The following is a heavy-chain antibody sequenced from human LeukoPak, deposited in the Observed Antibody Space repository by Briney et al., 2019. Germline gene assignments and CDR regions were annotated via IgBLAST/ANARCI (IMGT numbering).Heavy chain of an antibody. V-gene: IGHV1-2*02. CDR2: INPNSGVT. CDR3: ARVRLGSGSYYNDY. Sequence: ASVKVSCKASGYTFTGYYMHWVRQAPGQGLEWMGWINPNSGVTNYAQKFQGRVTMTRDTSISTAYMELSRLRSDDTAVYYCARVRLGSGSYYNDYWGQGTLVTVSS. D-gene: IGHD3-10*01. J-gene: IGHJ4*02. CDR1: GYTFTGYY.